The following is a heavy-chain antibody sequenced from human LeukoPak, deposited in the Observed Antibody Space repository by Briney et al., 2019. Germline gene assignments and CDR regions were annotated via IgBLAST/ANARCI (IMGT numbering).Heavy chain of an antibody. J-gene: IGHJ4*02. V-gene: IGHV3-30-3*01. Sequence: GGSLRLSCAASGFTFSSSSMHWVRQAPGKGLEWVAVTLNDGSNKYYADSVKGRFTISRDNSKNTLYLQMNSLRTEDTAVYYCARVLRGDGYNWPFDYWGQGTLVTVSS. CDR1: GFTFSSSS. CDR2: TLNDGSNK. CDR3: ARVLRGDGYNWPFDY. D-gene: IGHD5-24*01.